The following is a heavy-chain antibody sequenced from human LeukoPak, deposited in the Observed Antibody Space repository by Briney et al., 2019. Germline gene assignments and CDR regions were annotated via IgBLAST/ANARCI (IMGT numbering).Heavy chain of an antibody. CDR2: IYPGDSDT. J-gene: IGHJ6*03. V-gene: IGHV5-51*01. CDR3: ARHQTKYYYYYMDV. CDR1: GYSFNTYW. Sequence: GESLKISCKGSGYSFNTYWIGWVRQMPGKGLEWMGIIYPGDSDTRYNPSFQGQVTISADKSINTAYLQWSSLKASDTAIYYCARHQTKYYYYYMDVWGRGTTVTISS. D-gene: IGHD1-14*01.